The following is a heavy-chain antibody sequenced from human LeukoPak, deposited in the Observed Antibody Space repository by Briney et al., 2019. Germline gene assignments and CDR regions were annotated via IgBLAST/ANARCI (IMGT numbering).Heavy chain of an antibody. CDR3: ARGGVATVHFYFVY. CDR1: GFTFRSYA. V-gene: IGHV3-30-3*01. D-gene: IGHD5-12*01. CDR2: TFSNGNIE. J-gene: IGHJ4*02. Sequence: PGGPLTLSCTGSGFTFRSYALHWVPPAPGKGAEWVGVTFSNGNIEYYGDSVKGRFTISRDNSKNKLYLQMNSLRSEDTAIDYCARGGVATVHFYFVYWGQGALVTVSS.